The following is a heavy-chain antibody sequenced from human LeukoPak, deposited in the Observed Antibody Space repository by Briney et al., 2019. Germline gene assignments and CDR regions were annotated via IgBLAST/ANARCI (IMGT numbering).Heavy chain of an antibody. D-gene: IGHD4-17*01. CDR1: GGSFSGYY. CDR3: AREDYAFGDY. CDR2: INHSGST. Sequence: SETLSLTCAVYGGSFSGYYWSWIRQPPGKGLEWIGEINHSGSTNYNPSLKSRVTISVDTSKNQFSLKLSSVTAADTAVYYCAREDYAFGDYWGQGTLVTVSS. J-gene: IGHJ4*02. V-gene: IGHV4-34*01.